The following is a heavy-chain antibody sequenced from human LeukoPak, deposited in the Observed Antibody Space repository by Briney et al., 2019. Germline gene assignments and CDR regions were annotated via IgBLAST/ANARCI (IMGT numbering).Heavy chain of an antibody. Sequence: SVKVSCKASGGTFSSYAISWVRQAPGQGLEWMGRIIPILGIANYAQKFQGRVTITADKSTSTAYMELSSLRSEDTAVYYCTSVASQKMVDYWGQGTLVTVSS. V-gene: IGHV1-69*04. CDR3: TSVASQKMVDY. D-gene: IGHD6-19*01. CDR1: GGTFSSYA. J-gene: IGHJ4*02. CDR2: IIPILGIA.